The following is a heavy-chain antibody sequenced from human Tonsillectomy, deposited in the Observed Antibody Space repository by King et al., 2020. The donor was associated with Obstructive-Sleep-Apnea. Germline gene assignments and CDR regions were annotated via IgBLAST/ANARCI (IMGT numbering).Heavy chain of an antibody. CDR2: ISGSGGST. CDR3: AKGGVRIAVAGYFDY. D-gene: IGHD6-19*01. V-gene: IGHV3-23*01. CDR1: GFTFSSYA. J-gene: IGHJ4*02. Sequence: VQLLESGGGLVQPGGSLRLSCAASGFTFSSYAMSWVRQAPGKGLEWVSSISGSGGSTYYADSVKGRLTISRDNSKNTLYLQMNSLRAEDTAVYYCAKGGVRIAVAGYFDYWGQGTLVTVSS.